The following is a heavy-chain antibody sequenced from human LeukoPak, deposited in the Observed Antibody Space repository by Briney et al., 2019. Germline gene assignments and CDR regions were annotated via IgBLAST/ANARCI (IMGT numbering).Heavy chain of an antibody. Sequence: SVKVSCKASGGTFSSYAISWVRQAPGQGLEWMGMINPSGGSTSYTPKFQGRVTMSRDMSTSTAYMELSRLRSDDTAVYYCARALVLWFGESPGYWGQGTLVTVSS. CDR3: ARALVLWFGESPGY. V-gene: IGHV1-46*01. CDR2: INPSGGST. D-gene: IGHD3-10*01. CDR1: GGTFSSYA. J-gene: IGHJ4*02.